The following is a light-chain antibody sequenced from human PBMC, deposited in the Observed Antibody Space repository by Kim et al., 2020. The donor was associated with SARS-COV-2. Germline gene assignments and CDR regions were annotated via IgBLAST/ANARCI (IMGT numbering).Light chain of an antibody. V-gene: IGLV2-14*03. J-gene: IGLJ3*02. CDR1: SSDVGGYNY. Sequence: QAINISCTGTSSDVGGYNYVSWYQQHPGKAPKLMMYDVSNRPAGVSNRLSGSTSGNTASLTISGLQAEDEADYYCSSYTSSSTLVVFGGGTQLTVL. CDR2: DVS. CDR3: SSYTSSSTLVV.